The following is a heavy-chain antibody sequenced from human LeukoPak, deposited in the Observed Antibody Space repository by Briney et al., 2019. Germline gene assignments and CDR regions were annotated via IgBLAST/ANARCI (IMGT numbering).Heavy chain of an antibody. CDR3: ARERGSRGAFDI. CDR1: GGTFSSYA. V-gene: IGHV1-69*05. J-gene: IGHJ3*02. D-gene: IGHD6-13*01. Sequence: SVKVSCKASGGTFSSYAISWVRQAPGQGLEWMGGIIPIFGTANYAQKFQGRVTITTDEPTSTAYMELSSLRSEDTAVYYCARERGSRGAFDIWGQGTMVTVSS. CDR2: IIPIFGTA.